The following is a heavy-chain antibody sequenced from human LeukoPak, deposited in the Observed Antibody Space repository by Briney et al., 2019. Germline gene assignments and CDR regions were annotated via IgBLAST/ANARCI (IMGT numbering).Heavy chain of an antibody. Sequence: SETLPLTCTVSGSSISSGGYYWSWIRQHPGKGLEWIGYIYYSGSTFYNPSLKSRVTISVDTSKNQFSLKLSSVTAADTAVYYCARSLGKFDYWGQGTLVTVSS. D-gene: IGHD3-10*01. CDR3: ARSLGKFDY. V-gene: IGHV4-31*03. CDR1: GSSISSGGYY. CDR2: IYYSGST. J-gene: IGHJ4*02.